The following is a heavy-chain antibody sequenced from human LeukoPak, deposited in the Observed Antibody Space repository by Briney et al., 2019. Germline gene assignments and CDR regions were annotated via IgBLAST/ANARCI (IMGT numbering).Heavy chain of an antibody. CDR1: GFTFSNFA. Sequence: GGSLRLSCAASGFTFSNFAIRWVRQAPGKGLEWVSSISSSSSYIYYADSVKGRFTISRDNAKNSLYLQMNSLRAEDTAVYYCARGTDSSSWYGSYYYYYYMDVWGKGTTVTVSS. D-gene: IGHD6-13*01. J-gene: IGHJ6*03. CDR2: ISSSSSYI. CDR3: ARGTDSSSWYGSYYYYYYMDV. V-gene: IGHV3-21*01.